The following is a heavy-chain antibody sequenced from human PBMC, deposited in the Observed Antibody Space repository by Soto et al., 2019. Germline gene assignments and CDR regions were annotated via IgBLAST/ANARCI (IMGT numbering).Heavy chain of an antibody. CDR2: MNPNTGNT. V-gene: IGHV1-8*01. CDR1: GYTFTSYD. J-gene: IGHJ4*02. D-gene: IGHD2-15*01. Sequence: ASVKVSCKASGYTFTSYDINWVRQATGQGLEWMGWMNPNTGNTDFAQKFQGRVTMTRNTSISTAYMELSRLRSEDTAVYYCARVRVVVAAAYFDYWGQGPLVTVSS. CDR3: ARVRVVVAAAYFDY.